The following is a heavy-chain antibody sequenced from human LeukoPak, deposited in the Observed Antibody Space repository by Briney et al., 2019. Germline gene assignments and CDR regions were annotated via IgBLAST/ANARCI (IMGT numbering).Heavy chain of an antibody. CDR2: IIPILGRA. J-gene: IGHJ4*02. V-gene: IGHV1-69*04. CDR3: ATSYGGNSY. Sequence: APVKLSCNAFEGTFSSYVISWVRRAPGLRLEWMGKIIPILGRANYAQKFQGRVTITADKSTSTAYMELSSLRSEDTAVYYCATSYGGNSYWGQGTLVTVSS. D-gene: IGHD4-17*01. CDR1: EGTFSSYV.